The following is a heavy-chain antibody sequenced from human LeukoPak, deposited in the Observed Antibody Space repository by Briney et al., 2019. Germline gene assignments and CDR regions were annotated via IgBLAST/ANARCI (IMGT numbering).Heavy chain of an antibody. D-gene: IGHD4-17*01. V-gene: IGHV3-30*18. CDR3: AKDAGDYGDPFWAPDY. CDR2: ISYDGSNK. CDR1: GFTFSSYG. J-gene: IGHJ4*02. Sequence: PGGSLRLSCAASGFTFSSYGMHWVRQAPGKGLEWVAVISYDGSNKYYADSVKGRFTISRGNSKNTLYLQMNSLRAEDTAVYYCAKDAGDYGDPFWAPDYWGQGTLVTVSS.